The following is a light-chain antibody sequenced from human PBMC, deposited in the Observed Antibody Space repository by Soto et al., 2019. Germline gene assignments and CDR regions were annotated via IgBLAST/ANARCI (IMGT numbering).Light chain of an antibody. Sequence: MTQSPSSLSASVGDRVTITCRASQGISNYLAWYLQKPGQSPQLLIYLGSNRASGVPDRLSGSGSGTDFTLKISRVEAEDVGVYYCMQALQTLPYTFGQGTKLEIK. V-gene: IGKV2-28*01. CDR2: LGS. J-gene: IGKJ2*01. CDR1: QGISNY. CDR3: MQALQTLPYT.